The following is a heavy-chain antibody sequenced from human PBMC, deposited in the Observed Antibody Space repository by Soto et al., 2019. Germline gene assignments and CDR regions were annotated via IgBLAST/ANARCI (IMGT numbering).Heavy chain of an antibody. CDR3: AKDLTLGDSSGF. J-gene: IGHJ4*02. CDR1: GFTFSSYS. V-gene: IGHV3-48*01. Sequence: LRLSCAASGFTFSSYSMNWVRQAPGRGPEWVSYISSSSNSIYYADSVKGRFTISRDNSKNTLYLQMNSLRAEDTAVYYCAKDLTLGDSSGFWGQGTLVTVSS. CDR2: ISSSSNSI. D-gene: IGHD3-22*01.